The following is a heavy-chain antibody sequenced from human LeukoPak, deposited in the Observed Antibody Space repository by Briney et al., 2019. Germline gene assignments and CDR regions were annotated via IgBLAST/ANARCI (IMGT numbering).Heavy chain of an antibody. CDR3: AITIFGVVPTGDY. Sequence: ASVKVSCKASGYTFTSYDINWVRQATGQGLEWMGWMNPNSGNTGYAQKFQGRVTMTRNTSISTAYMELSSLRSEDTAVYYYAITIFGVVPTGDYWGQGTLVTVSS. D-gene: IGHD3-3*01. CDR2: MNPNSGNT. CDR1: GYTFTSYD. V-gene: IGHV1-8*01. J-gene: IGHJ4*02.